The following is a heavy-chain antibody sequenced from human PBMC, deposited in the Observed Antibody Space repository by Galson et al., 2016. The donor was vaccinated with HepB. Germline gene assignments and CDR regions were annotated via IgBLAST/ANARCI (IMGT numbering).Heavy chain of an antibody. Sequence: SLRLSCAASGFRFSSYAMHWVRQAPGKGLVWVSRINDDGRSTIYADSVTGRFAISRDNAKNTLYLQMNSLRAEDTAVYYCARKSNLGYGSGFDYWGQGTLVTVSS. CDR2: INDDGRST. V-gene: IGHV3-74*01. CDR3: ARKSNLGYGSGFDY. J-gene: IGHJ4*02. CDR1: GFRFSSYA. D-gene: IGHD3-10*01.